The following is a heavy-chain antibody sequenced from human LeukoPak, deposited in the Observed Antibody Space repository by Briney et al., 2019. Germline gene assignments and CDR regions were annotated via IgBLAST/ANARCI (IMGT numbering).Heavy chain of an antibody. J-gene: IGHJ4*02. V-gene: IGHV3-23*01. CDR1: GFTFSSYA. CDR3: AKASWSYSSGWYDY. Sequence: GRSLRLSCAASGFTFSSYAMSWVRQAPGKGLEWVSAISGSGGSTYYADSVKGRFTISRDNSKNTLYLQMNSLRAEDTAVYYCAKASWSYSSGWYDYWGQGTLVTVSS. CDR2: ISGSGGST. D-gene: IGHD6-19*01.